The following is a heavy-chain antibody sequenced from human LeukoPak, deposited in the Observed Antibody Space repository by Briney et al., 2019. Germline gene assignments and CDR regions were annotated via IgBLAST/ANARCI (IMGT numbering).Heavy chain of an antibody. CDR2: ISSSSSYI. CDR1: GFTFSSYS. Sequence: GGSLRLSCAASGFTFSSYSMNWVRQAPGKGLEWVSSISSSSSYIYYADSVKGRFTISRDNAKNSLYLQMNSLGAEDTAVYYCASRAFGGVISSWGQGTLVTVSS. V-gene: IGHV3-21*01. D-gene: IGHD3-16*01. CDR3: ASRAFGGVISS. J-gene: IGHJ5*02.